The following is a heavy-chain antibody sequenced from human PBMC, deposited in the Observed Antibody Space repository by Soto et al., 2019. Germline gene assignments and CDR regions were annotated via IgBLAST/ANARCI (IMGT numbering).Heavy chain of an antibody. D-gene: IGHD3-10*01. J-gene: IGHJ5*02. CDR3: ARAPVRGVNINWFDP. CDR2: INAGNGNT. V-gene: IGHV1-3*01. CDR1: GYTFTSYA. Sequence: GASVKVSCKASGYTFTSYAMHWVRQAPGQRLEWMGWINAGNGNTKYSQKFQGRVTITRDTSASTAYMELSSLRSEDTAVYYCARAPVRGVNINWFDPWGQGTLVTVSS.